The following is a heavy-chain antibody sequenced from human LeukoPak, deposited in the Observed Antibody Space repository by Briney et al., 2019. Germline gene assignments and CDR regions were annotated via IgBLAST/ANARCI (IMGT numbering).Heavy chain of an antibody. D-gene: IGHD2-15*01. J-gene: IGHJ4*02. Sequence: SQTLSLTCTVSGGSISSGDYYWSWIRQPPGKGLEWIGYIYYSGSTNYNPSLKSRVTISVDTSKNQFSLKLSSVTAADTAVYYCARDRILGGIDNWGQGTLVTVSS. CDR3: ARDRILGGIDN. CDR1: GGSISSGDYY. V-gene: IGHV4-61*08. CDR2: IYYSGST.